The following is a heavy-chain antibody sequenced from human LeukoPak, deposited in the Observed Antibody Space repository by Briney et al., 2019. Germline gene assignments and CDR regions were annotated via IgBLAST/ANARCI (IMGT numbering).Heavy chain of an antibody. Sequence: GGSLRLSCAASGFTVSSNYMSWVRQAPGKGLEWASVIYSGGSTYYADSVKGRFTISRDNSKNTLYLQMNSLRAEDTAVYYCARASSSWPYYYYYMDVWGKGTTVTISS. J-gene: IGHJ6*03. V-gene: IGHV3-53*01. CDR1: GFTVSSNY. CDR2: IYSGGST. D-gene: IGHD6-13*01. CDR3: ARASSSWPYYYYYMDV.